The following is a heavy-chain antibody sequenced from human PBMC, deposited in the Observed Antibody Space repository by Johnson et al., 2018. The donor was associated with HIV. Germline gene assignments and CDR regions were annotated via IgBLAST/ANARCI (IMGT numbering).Heavy chain of an antibody. Sequence: VQLVESGGGVVQPGRSLRLPCAASGFTFGSYAMHWVRQAPGKGLEWVANIKQDGSEKYYVDSVKGRFTISRDNAKNSLYLQMNSLRAEDTAVYYCARDVIKVIAARDDAFDIWGQGTMVTVSS. J-gene: IGHJ3*02. D-gene: IGHD6-6*01. CDR1: GFTFGSYA. V-gene: IGHV3-7*01. CDR3: ARDVIKVIAARDDAFDI. CDR2: IKQDGSEK.